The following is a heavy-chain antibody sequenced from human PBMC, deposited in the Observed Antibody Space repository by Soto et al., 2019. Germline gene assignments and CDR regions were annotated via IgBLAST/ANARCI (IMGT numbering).Heavy chain of an antibody. CDR1: GFTFSNSA. CDR3: ARGYCGRATCDSLIYYYAIDV. CDR2: ISSDGDIK. J-gene: IGHJ6*02. Sequence: QVQLVESGGGVVQPGRSLRLSCAASGFTFSNSALHWVRQAPGKGLEWVAVISSDGDIKYNVDSVKGRFTISRDNSKNTVFLDMNSLRVDDTAVYYCARGYCGRATCDSLIYYYAIDVWGQGTTVTVSS. V-gene: IGHV3-30-3*01. D-gene: IGHD2-15*01.